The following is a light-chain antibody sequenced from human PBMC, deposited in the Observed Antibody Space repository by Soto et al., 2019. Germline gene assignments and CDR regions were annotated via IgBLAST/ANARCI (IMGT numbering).Light chain of an antibody. CDR3: SSYTSSNTYV. Sequence: QSALTQPASVSGSPGQSITISCTGTSSDVGAYNYVSWYQQHPGKAPKLMIYDVSNRPSGVSNRFSGSKSGNTASLTISGLQAEDEADYYCSSYTSSNTYVVGTGTKVTVL. CDR2: DVS. V-gene: IGLV2-14*03. CDR1: SSDVGAYNY. J-gene: IGLJ1*01.